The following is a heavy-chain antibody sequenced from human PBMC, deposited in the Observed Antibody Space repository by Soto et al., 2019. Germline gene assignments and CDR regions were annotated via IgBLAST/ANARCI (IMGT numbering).Heavy chain of an antibody. D-gene: IGHD3-22*01. CDR1: GGTFSSYA. Sequence: QVQLVQSGAEVKKPGSSVKVSCKASGGTFSSYAISWVRQAPGQGLEWMGGIIPIFGTANYAQKFQGRVTITADESTSTADMELSSLRSEDTYVYYCARSYYYDSSGYAGYYYYGMDVWGQGTTVTVSS. J-gene: IGHJ6*02. V-gene: IGHV1-69*01. CDR2: IIPIFGTA. CDR3: ARSYYYDSSGYAGYYYYGMDV.